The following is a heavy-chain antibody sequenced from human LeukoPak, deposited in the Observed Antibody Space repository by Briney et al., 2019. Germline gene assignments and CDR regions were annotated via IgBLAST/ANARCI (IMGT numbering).Heavy chain of an antibody. D-gene: IGHD2-15*01. V-gene: IGHV3-21*01. J-gene: IGHJ5*02. CDR1: GFTFSSYS. CDR2: ISSSSSYI. CDR3: ARGLGYCSGGSCDNWCDP. Sequence: PGGSLRLSCAASGFTFSSYSMNWVRQAPGKGLEWVSSISSSSSYIYYADSVKGRFTISRVNAKNSLYLQMNSLRAEDTAVYYCARGLGYCSGGSCDNWCDPWGQGTLVTVSS.